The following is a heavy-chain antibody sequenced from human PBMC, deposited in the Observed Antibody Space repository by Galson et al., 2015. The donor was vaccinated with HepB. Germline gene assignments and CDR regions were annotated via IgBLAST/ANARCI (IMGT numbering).Heavy chain of an antibody. CDR1: GGTFSSYA. J-gene: IGHJ6*02. V-gene: IGHV1-69*13. D-gene: IGHD3-10*01. CDR2: IIPIFGTA. Sequence: SVKVSCKVSGGTFSSYAISWVRQAPGQGLEWMGGIIPIFGTANYAQNFQGRVTITADESTTTAYMELSSLRSDDTAVYYCARGPRRRTSYYGSGSYYKGDRGDYRMDVWGQGTTVTVSS. CDR3: ARGPRRRTSYYGSGSYYKGDRGDYRMDV.